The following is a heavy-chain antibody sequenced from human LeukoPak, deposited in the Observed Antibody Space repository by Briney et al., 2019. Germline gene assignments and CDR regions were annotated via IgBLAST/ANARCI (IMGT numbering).Heavy chain of an antibody. CDR1: GFTFSSFG. Sequence: PGGSLRLSCAASGFTFSSFGMHWVRQAPGKRLEWVALISYDGSNKYHADSVKGRFTISRDSSKNTLYLQMNSLRAEDTATYYCAKDASGSYCPDYWGQGTLVTVSS. D-gene: IGHD1-26*01. CDR2: ISYDGSNK. CDR3: AKDASGSYCPDY. J-gene: IGHJ4*02. V-gene: IGHV3-30*18.